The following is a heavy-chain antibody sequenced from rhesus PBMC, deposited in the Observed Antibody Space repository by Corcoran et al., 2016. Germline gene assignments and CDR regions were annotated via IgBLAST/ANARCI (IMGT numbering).Heavy chain of an antibody. CDR2: IYVSGGGT. V-gene: IGHV4-106*01. CDR3: ARDRTTSSHYYYGWDA. Sequence: QVQLQESGPGLVKPSETLSLTCAVSGGSISDDYYWSWIRQPPGKGLEWIGYIYVSGGGTNDNPSLKNRVTISIDTSKNQFSLNLSSVTAADTAVYYCARDRTTSSHYYYGWDAWGQGVVVTVSS. J-gene: IGHJ6*01. D-gene: IGHD4-29*01. CDR1: GGSISDDYY.